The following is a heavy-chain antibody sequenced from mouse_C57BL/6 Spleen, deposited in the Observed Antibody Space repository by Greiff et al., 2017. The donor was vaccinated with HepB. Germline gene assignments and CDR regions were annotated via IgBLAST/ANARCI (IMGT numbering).Heavy chain of an antibody. CDR1: GYTFTSYW. CDR3: ARSAIDY. Sequence: QVQLQQPGAELVRPGSSVKLSCKASGYTFTSYWMDWVKQRPGQGLDWIGNIYPADSETHYNQKFKDKATLTVDKSSSTAYMQLSSLTSEDSAVYYCARSAIDYWGQGTSVTVSS. V-gene: IGHV1-61*01. CDR2: IYPADSET. J-gene: IGHJ4*01.